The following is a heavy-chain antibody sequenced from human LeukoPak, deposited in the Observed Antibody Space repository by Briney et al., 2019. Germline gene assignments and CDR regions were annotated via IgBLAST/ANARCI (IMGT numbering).Heavy chain of an antibody. CDR2: IYYSGST. J-gene: IGHJ4*02. Sequence: SETLSLTCTVSGGSISSYYWSWIRQPPGKGLEWIGYIYYSGSTNYNPSLKSRVTISVDTSKNQFSLKLSSVTAADTAVYYCAFHSSGCYPLFDYWGQGILVTVSS. V-gene: IGHV4-59*01. CDR1: GGSISSYY. CDR3: AFHSSGCYPLFDY. D-gene: IGHD6-19*01.